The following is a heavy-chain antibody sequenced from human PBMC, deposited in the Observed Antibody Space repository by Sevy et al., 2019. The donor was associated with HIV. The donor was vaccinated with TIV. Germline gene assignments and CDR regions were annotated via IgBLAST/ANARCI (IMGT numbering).Heavy chain of an antibody. V-gene: IGHV4-59*08. D-gene: IGHD1-26*01. J-gene: IGHJ4*02. Sequence: SQTLSLTRTVSGGSITSRYWNWIRQPPGKGLEWIANIYYNGHINYNPSLKSRVTLSLDTSKNQFSLRLSSVTAADTAMYYCAGENAWGRGYSWGQGTLVTVSS. CDR2: IYYNGHI. CDR3: AGENAWGRGYS. CDR1: GGSITSRY.